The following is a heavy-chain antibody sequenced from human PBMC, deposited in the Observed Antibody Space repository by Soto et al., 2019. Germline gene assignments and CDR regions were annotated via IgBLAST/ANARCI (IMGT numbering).Heavy chain of an antibody. V-gene: IGHV4-59*08. Sequence: QVQLQESGPGLVKPSETLSLTCTVSGGSISSYYWSWIRQPPGKGLEWIGYIYYSGSTNYNPSLKSRVTISVDTSKNQFSLKLSSVTAADTAVSYCARRPRGDFWSAYGAFDIWGQGTMVTVSS. CDR3: ARRPRGDFWSAYGAFDI. CDR2: IYYSGST. D-gene: IGHD3-3*01. J-gene: IGHJ3*02. CDR1: GGSISSYY.